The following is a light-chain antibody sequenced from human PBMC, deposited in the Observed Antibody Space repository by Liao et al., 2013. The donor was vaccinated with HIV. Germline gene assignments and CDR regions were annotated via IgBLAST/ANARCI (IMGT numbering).Light chain of an antibody. CDR1: KLGNKY. J-gene: IGLJ1*01. CDR3: QAWDSRTTRV. V-gene: IGLV3-1*01. Sequence: SYELTQPPSVSVSPGQTASITYSGDKLGNKYTCWYQQKPGQSPVLVIHQDTKRPSGIPERFSGSNSGNTATLTITGTQAMDEADYYCQAWDSRTTRVFGTGTKVTVL. CDR2: QDT.